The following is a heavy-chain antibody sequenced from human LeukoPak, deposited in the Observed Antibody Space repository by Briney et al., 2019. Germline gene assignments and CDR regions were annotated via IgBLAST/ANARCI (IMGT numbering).Heavy chain of an antibody. D-gene: IGHD4-17*01. CDR3: ARDSTMTTVTFVDY. CDR2: ISYDGSNK. V-gene: IGHV3-30*04. J-gene: IGHJ4*02. CDR1: GFTFSSYA. Sequence: GGSLRLSCAASGFTFSSYAMHWVRQAPGKGLEWVAVISYDGSNKSYADSVKGRFTISRDNSKNTLYLQMNSLRAEDTAVYYCARDSTMTTVTFVDYWGQGTLVTVSS.